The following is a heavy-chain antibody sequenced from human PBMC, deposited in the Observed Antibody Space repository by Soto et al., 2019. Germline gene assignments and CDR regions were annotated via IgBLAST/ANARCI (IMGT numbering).Heavy chain of an antibody. CDR1: GSTFSNDW. Sequence: EVQLVESGGGLLQPGGSLRLSCAVSGSTFSNDWMHWVRQGPGKGLVWVSHINSDGSTTNYADFVKGRFTIARDNAKNAVYLQRNSLRAEDTAVYYCARDRSYSLDVWGQGTTVTVSS. CDR2: INSDGSTT. J-gene: IGHJ6*02. CDR3: ARDRSYSLDV. V-gene: IGHV3-74*01.